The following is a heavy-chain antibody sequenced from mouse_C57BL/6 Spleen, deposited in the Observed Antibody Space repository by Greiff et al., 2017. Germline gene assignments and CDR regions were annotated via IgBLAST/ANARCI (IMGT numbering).Heavy chain of an antibody. CDR2: ISDGGSYT. CDR1: GFTFSSYA. CDR3: ERDREYYGRSSLAY. V-gene: IGHV5-4*01. Sequence: VKLVESGGGLVKPGGSLKLSCAASGFTFSSYAMSWVRQTPAKRLAWVATISDGGSYTYYPDNVQGRFTISRDNAKNNLYLQMSHLKSEDTAMYYWERDREYYGRSSLAYWGQGTLGTVSA. D-gene: IGHD1-1*01. J-gene: IGHJ3*01.